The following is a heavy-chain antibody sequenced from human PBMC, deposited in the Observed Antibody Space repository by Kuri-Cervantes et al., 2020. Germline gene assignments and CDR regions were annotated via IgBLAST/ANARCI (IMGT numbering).Heavy chain of an antibody. D-gene: IGHD5-18*01. CDR2: IIPIFGTA. V-gene: IGHV1-69*13. Sequence: SVKVSCKASGGTLSSYAISWVRQAPGQGLEWMGGIIPIFGTANYAQKFQGRVTITADESTSTAYMELSSLRSEDTAVYYCARDRGGRIRGYSYEKEYMDVWGKGTTVTVSS. CDR1: GGTLSSYA. J-gene: IGHJ6*03. CDR3: ARDRGGRIRGYSYEKEYMDV.